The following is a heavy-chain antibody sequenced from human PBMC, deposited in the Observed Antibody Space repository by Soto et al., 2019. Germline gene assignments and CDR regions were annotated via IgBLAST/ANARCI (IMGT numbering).Heavy chain of an antibody. CDR2: IIPIFGTA. CDR1: VGRFSSYA. J-gene: IGHJ6*02. V-gene: IGHV1-69*13. Sequence: SVKFSCKASVGRFSSYAISWVRQAPGQGLEWMGGIIPIFGTANYAQKFQGRVTITADESTSTAYMELSSLRSEDTAVYYCARLGGSGSYGSTRWAVALWGQGTTVTVS. D-gene: IGHD3-10*01. CDR3: ARLGGSGSYGSTRWAVAL.